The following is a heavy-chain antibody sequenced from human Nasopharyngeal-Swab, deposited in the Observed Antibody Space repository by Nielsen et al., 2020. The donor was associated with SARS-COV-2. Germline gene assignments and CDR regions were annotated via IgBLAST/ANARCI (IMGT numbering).Heavy chain of an antibody. V-gene: IGHV1-69*13. CDR3: ARGGGYCSSTCCPNWFDP. CDR2: IIPIFGTA. CDR1: AYTFTSYY. Sequence: SVKVSCKASAYTFTSYYMHWVRQAPGQGLVWMGGIIPIFGTANYAQKFQGRVTITADESTSTAYMELSSLRSEDTAVYYCARGGGYCSSTCCPNWFDPWGQGTLVTVSS. J-gene: IGHJ5*02. D-gene: IGHD2-2*01.